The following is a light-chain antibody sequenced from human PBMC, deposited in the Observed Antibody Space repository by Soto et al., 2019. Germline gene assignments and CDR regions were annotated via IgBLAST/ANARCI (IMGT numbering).Light chain of an antibody. CDR3: HQGHSFPLT. CDR1: QGISSW. J-gene: IGKJ4*01. Sequence: DIQMTQSPSSVSASVGDRVTITCRASQGISSWLAWHQQKPGKAPKLLIYSASSLQSGVPSRFSGSGSGTDFTLTISSLQPEDFATYYCHQGHSFPLTFGGGTKVDIK. V-gene: IGKV1-12*01. CDR2: SAS.